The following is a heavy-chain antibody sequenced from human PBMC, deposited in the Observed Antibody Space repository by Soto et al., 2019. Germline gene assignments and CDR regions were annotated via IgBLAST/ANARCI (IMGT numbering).Heavy chain of an antibody. CDR1: GGSISTYY. D-gene: IGHD2-2*01. Sequence: SETLSLTCTVSGGSISTYYRSWIRQPPGKGLEWIGFAYYSGSTSYNPSLESRATISVETSKNQFSMKLTSVTASDTAVYYCARDPCITRCPDYWGQGTLVTVSS. CDR3: ARDPCITRCPDY. CDR2: AYYSGST. V-gene: IGHV4-59*12. J-gene: IGHJ4*02.